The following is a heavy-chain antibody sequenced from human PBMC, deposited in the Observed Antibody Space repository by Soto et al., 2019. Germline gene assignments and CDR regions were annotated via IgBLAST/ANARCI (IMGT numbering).Heavy chain of an antibody. J-gene: IGHJ4*02. CDR2: ISAYNGNT. CDR1: GYTFTSYG. V-gene: IGHV1-18*01. CDR3: ARDLPRLPMVRGVIL. D-gene: IGHD3-10*01. Sequence: QVQLVQSGAEVKKPGASVKVSCKASGYTFTSYGISWVRQAPGQGLEWMGWISAYNGNTNYAQKLQGRVTMTTDTSTSTVYMELRSLRSDDTAVYYCARDLPRLPMVRGVILWGQGTLVTVSS.